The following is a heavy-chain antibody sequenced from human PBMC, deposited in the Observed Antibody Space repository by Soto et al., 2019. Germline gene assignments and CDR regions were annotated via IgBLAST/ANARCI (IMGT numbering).Heavy chain of an antibody. V-gene: IGHV4-59*01. CDR2: VHNSGST. J-gene: IGHJ4*02. CDR1: GDPISRYH. D-gene: IGHD6-19*01. Sequence: QVQLQESGPGLVKPSETLSLSCTVSGDPISRYHWSWIRQTPGKGLEWIGYVHNSGSTSYNPSLKSRVTISIDTSRKQFSLRLRSVTPADTAVYYCTGDRNNRVWYKYWGQGTLVTVSS. CDR3: TGDRNNRVWYKY.